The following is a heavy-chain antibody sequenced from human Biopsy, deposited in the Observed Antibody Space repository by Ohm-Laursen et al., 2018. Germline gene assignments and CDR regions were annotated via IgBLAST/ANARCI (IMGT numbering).Heavy chain of an antibody. CDR1: GFNLGDYV. J-gene: IGHJ4*02. CDR3: ARAYPPPGRRLVVVAGDFDC. CDR2: ISWNSDSI. V-gene: IGHV3-9*01. D-gene: IGHD2-15*01. Sequence: SLRLSCAASGFNLGDYVMHWVRQAPGKGLEWVSGISWNSDSIGYADSVKGRFTISRDNAKNSLYLQMNSLRAEDTAVYYCARAYPPPGRRLVVVAGDFDCWGQGTRVTVSS.